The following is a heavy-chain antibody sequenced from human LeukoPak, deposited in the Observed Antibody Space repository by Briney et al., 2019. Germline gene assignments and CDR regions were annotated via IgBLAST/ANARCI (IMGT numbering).Heavy chain of an antibody. D-gene: IGHD1-14*01. Sequence: PGGSLRLSCAASGFTFSSYGMHWVRQAPGKGLEWVAFIRYDGSNKYYADSVKGRFTISRDNSKNTLYLQMNSLRAEDTAVYYCAKSELEPLNYFDYWGQGTLVTVSS. V-gene: IGHV3-30*02. J-gene: IGHJ4*02. CDR2: IRYDGSNK. CDR3: AKSELEPLNYFDY. CDR1: GFTFSSYG.